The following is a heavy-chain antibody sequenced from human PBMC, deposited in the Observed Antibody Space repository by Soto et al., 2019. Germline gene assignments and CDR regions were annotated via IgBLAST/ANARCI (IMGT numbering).Heavy chain of an antibody. CDR2: IFYDGSP. V-gene: IGHV4-39*01. Sequence: QLQLRQSGPGLVKPPEALSLTCSVSGASITSGDYYWGWIRQPPGKGLEWIGSIFYDGSPYYNPSLQSRLTLSVDTPKNQFSLKLNSATAADTAVYYCVRTVGSSWFFDLWGRGTLITVSS. CDR3: VRTVGSSWFFDL. J-gene: IGHJ2*01. D-gene: IGHD3-10*01. CDR1: GASITSGDYY.